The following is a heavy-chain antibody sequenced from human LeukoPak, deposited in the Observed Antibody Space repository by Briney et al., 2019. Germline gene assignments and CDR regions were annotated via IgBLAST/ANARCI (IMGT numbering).Heavy chain of an antibody. CDR3: AKGRAKVVVTAKDY. V-gene: IGHV3-11*05. J-gene: IGHJ4*02. CDR2: ISSTSSYT. D-gene: IGHD2-21*02. CDR1: RFSFSDYS. Sequence: PGGSLRLSCEASRFSFSDYSMTWIRQAPGKGLEWVSYISSTSSYTDYADSVKGRFTISRDNSKNTLYLQMNSLRAEDTAVYYCAKGRAKVVVTAKDYWGQGTLVTVSS.